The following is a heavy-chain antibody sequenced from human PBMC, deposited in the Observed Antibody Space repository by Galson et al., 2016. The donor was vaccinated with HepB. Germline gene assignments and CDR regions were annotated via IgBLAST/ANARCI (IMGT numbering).Heavy chain of an antibody. CDR3: ASEFDLGSGSYPS. V-gene: IGHV3-21*01. Sequence: SLRLSCAASGFIFSNYHMNWVRQPPGKGLEWVACVSARSDYVYYSESMKGRLTISRDNAKNSVYLQMNSLGVEDTAMYYCASEFDLGSGSYPSWGQGTLVSVSS. CDR1: GFIFSNYH. CDR2: VSARSDYV. J-gene: IGHJ4*02. D-gene: IGHD3-10*01.